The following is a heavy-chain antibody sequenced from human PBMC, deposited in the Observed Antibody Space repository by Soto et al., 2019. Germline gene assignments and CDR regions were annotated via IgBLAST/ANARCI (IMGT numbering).Heavy chain of an antibody. CDR3: AREMGSVDY. D-gene: IGHD6-19*01. Sequence: HPGGSLRLSCVASGFSFSNYAMNWVRQAPGKGLEWVSGISGSGGSAFFAHSVRGRFTISRDNSKNTVFLQMNGLRPEDTAVYYCAREMGSVDYWGQGTLVTVSS. CDR1: GFSFSNYA. V-gene: IGHV3-23*01. CDR2: ISGSGGSA. J-gene: IGHJ4*02.